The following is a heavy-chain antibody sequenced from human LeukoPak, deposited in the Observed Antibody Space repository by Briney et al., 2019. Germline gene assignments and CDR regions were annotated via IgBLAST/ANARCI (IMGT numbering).Heavy chain of an antibody. V-gene: IGHV4-59*01. CDR2: IYYSGST. CDR1: GGSISSYY. Sequence: PSETLSLTCTVSGGSISSYYWSWIRQPPGKGLEWIGYIYYSGSTNYKPSLKSRVTISVDTSKNQFSLKLSSVTAADTAVYYCARTYYDYVWGSYRLGYYYYYMDVWGKGTTVTVSS. CDR3: ARTYYDYVWGSYRLGYYYYYMDV. J-gene: IGHJ6*03. D-gene: IGHD3-16*02.